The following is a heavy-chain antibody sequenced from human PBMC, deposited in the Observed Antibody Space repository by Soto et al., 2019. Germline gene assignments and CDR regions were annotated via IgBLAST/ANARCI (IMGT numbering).Heavy chain of an antibody. Sequence: QVQLVQSGAEVKKPGSSVKVSCKASGGTFSSYTISWVRQAPGQGLEWMGRIIPILGIANYAQKFQGRVTITADKSTSTAYMELSSLRSEDTAMYYCASLRRGYSGYDADYWGQGTLVTVSS. D-gene: IGHD5-12*01. CDR3: ASLRRGYSGYDADY. V-gene: IGHV1-69*02. J-gene: IGHJ4*02. CDR2: IIPILGIA. CDR1: GGTFSSYT.